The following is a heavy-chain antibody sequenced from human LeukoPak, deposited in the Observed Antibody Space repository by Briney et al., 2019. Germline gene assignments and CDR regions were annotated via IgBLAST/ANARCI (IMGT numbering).Heavy chain of an antibody. CDR1: GYTFTGYY. D-gene: IGHD6-13*01. J-gene: IGHJ4*02. V-gene: IGHV1-2*02. CDR3: ARAGQLVRYFDY. CDR2: INPNSGGA. Sequence: ASVKVSCKASGYTFTGYYMHWVRQAPGQGLEWMGWINPNSGGANYAQKFQGRVTMTRDTSISTAYMELSRLRSDDTAVYYCARAGQLVRYFDYWGQGTLVIVSS.